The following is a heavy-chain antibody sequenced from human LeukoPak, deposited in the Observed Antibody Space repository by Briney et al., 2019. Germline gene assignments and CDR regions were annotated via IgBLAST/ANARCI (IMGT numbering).Heavy chain of an antibody. CDR3: ARAVAGTFDY. D-gene: IGHD6-19*01. V-gene: IGHV4-34*01. Sequence: SETLSLTCAVYGGSFSGYYWSWIRQPPGKGLEWIGEINHSGSTNYNPSLKSRVAISVDTSKNQFSLKLSSVTAADTAVYYCARAVAGTFDYWGQGTLVTVSS. CDR2: INHSGST. CDR1: GGSFSGYY. J-gene: IGHJ4*02.